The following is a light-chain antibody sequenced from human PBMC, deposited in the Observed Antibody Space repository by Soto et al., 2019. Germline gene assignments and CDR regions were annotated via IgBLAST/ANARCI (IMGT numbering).Light chain of an antibody. CDR3: QQYGASPIT. CDR1: RSVSSR. V-gene: IGKV3-20*01. Sequence: EIVLWKSPRTLSFYPGEKATLSSTRRRSVSSRLAWYQHKPGQAPRPLIYGASSRATGIPNRFSGSGSGTDFTLTISRLAPEDFALYYCQQYGASPITFGQGTRLEIK. CDR2: GAS. J-gene: IGKJ5*01.